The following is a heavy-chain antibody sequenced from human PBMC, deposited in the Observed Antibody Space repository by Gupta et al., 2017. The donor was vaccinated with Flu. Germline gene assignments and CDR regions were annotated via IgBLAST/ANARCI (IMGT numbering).Heavy chain of an antibody. J-gene: IGHJ6*02. Sequence: QVQLQQWGAGLLKPSETLSLTCAVYGGSFSSFYWSWIRQPPGKGLEWIGEINHSGSTNYNPSLKSRVTISVDASKNQFSLKLSSVTAADTAVYYCARALVGGRDGYNWGEGPQHYYYGMDVWGQGTTVTVSS. CDR3: ARALVGGRDGYNWGEGPQHYYYGMDV. D-gene: IGHD5-24*01. V-gene: IGHV4-34*01. CDR1: GGSFSSFY. CDR2: INHSGST.